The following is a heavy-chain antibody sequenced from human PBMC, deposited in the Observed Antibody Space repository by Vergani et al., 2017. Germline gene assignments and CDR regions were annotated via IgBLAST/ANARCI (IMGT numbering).Heavy chain of an antibody. V-gene: IGHV1-69*06. D-gene: IGHD3-10*01. Sequence: QVQLVQSGAEVKKPGSPVKVSCKASGGTFSSYAISWVRQAPGQGFEWMGGIIPIFGTANYAQKFQGRVTITADKSTSTAYIELSSLRSEDTAVCYCARGLVMVRGVISPSSPHYYYGMDVGSQGTTVTVSS. CDR3: ARGLVMVRGVISPSSPHYYYGMDV. CDR1: GGTFSSYA. CDR2: IIPIFGTA. J-gene: IGHJ6*02.